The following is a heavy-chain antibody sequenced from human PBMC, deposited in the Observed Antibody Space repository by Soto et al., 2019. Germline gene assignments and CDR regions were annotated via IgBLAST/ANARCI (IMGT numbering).Heavy chain of an antibody. V-gene: IGHV1-8*01. D-gene: IGHD3-22*01. J-gene: IGHJ5*02. Sequence: ASVKVSCKASGYTLTSYDINWVRQATGQGLEWMGWMNPNSGNTGYAQKFQGRVTMTRNTSISTAYMELSSLRSEDTAVYYCARGTRRLIRNWFDPWGQGTLVTVSS. CDR2: MNPNSGNT. CDR3: ARGTRRLIRNWFDP. CDR1: GYTLTSYD.